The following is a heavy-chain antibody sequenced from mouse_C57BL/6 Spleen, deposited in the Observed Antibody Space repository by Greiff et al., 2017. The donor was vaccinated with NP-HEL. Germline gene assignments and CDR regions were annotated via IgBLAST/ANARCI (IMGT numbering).Heavy chain of an antibody. V-gene: IGHV1-82*01. D-gene: IGHD4-1*01. J-gene: IGHJ2*01. CDR1: GYAFSSSW. CDR3: ARKGNWDVERDY. Sequence: VQLQQSGPELVKPGASVKISCKASGYAFSSSWMNWVKQRPGKGLEWIGRIYPGDGDTNYNGKFKGKATLTADKSSSTADMQLSSLTSEDSAVYFCARKGNWDVERDYWGQGTTLTVSS. CDR2: IYPGDGDT.